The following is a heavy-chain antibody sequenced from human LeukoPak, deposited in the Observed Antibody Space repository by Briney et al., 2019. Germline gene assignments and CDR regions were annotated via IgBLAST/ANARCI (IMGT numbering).Heavy chain of an antibody. CDR2: IYYSGST. Sequence: SETLSLTCTVSGGSISSSSYYWGWIRQPPGKGLEWIGSIYYSGSTYYNPSLKSRVTISVDTSKNQFSLKLSSVTAADTAVYYCARDRVAAAQAWFDPWGQGTLVTVSS. CDR1: GGSISSSSYY. J-gene: IGHJ5*02. V-gene: IGHV4-39*07. CDR3: ARDRVAAAQAWFDP. D-gene: IGHD6-13*01.